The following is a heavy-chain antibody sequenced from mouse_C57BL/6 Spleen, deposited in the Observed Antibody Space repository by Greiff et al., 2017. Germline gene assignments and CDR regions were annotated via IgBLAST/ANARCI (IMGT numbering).Heavy chain of an antibody. CDR1: GYTFTSYW. CDR3: TRTYYSNPYYFDY. J-gene: IGHJ2*01. Sequence: EVQLVESGTVLARPGASVKMSCKTSGYTFTSYWMHWVKQRPGQGLEWIGAIYPGNSDTSYNQKFKGKAKLTAVTSASTAYMELSSLTNEDSAVYYCTRTYYSNPYYFDYWGQGTTLTVSS. CDR2: IYPGNSDT. V-gene: IGHV1-5*01. D-gene: IGHD2-5*01.